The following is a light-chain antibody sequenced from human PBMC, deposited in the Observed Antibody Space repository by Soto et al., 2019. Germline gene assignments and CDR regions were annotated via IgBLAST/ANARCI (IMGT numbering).Light chain of an antibody. CDR1: SSNIGSNI. V-gene: IGLV1-44*01. Sequence: QSVLTQPPSTSGTPGQRVTIFCSGTSSNIGSNIENWYQQLPGAAPKLLIYANNQRPSGIPDRFAGSKSGTSASLAISGLQSEDEADYYCAAWDDSLTAWVFGGGTKVTVL. CDR2: ANN. CDR3: AAWDDSLTAWV. J-gene: IGLJ3*02.